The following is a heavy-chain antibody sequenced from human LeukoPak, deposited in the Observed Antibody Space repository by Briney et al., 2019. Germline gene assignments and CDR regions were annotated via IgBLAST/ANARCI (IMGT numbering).Heavy chain of an antibody. Sequence: PGGSLRLSCAASGFTFSSYEMNWVRQAPGKGLEWVSYISSSGSTIYYADSVKGRFTISRDNAKNSLHLQMNSLRAEDTAVYYCTRYPRITMVRGVIITSDAFDIWGQGTMVTVSS. V-gene: IGHV3-48*03. CDR1: GFTFSSYE. J-gene: IGHJ3*02. CDR2: ISSSGSTI. D-gene: IGHD3-10*01. CDR3: TRYPRITMVRGVIITSDAFDI.